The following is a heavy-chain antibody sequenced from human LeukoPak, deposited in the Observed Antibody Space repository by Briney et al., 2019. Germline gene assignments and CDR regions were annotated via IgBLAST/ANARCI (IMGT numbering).Heavy chain of an antibody. V-gene: IGHV4-59*08. CDR3: ARHVTVTYDAFDL. J-gene: IGHJ3*01. Sequence: ASETLSLTCTVSGGSISSYYWSWIRQPPGKGLEWIGYIYYSGSTNYNPSLKSRVTISVDTSKNQFSLKLSSVTAADTAVYYCARHVTVTYDAFDLWGQGTMVTVSS. D-gene: IGHD4-11*01. CDR1: GGSISSYY. CDR2: IYYSGST.